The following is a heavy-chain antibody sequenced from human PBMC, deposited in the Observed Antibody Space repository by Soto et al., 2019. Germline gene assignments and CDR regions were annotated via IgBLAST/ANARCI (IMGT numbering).Heavy chain of an antibody. J-gene: IGHJ5*02. V-gene: IGHV1-18*04. CDR1: GYTFTSYG. D-gene: IGHD6-19*01. CDR3: ERDLAAVAARFDP. CDR2: ISAYNGNT. Sequence: ASVKVSCKASGYTFTSYGIGWVRQAPGQGLEWMGWISAYNGNTNYARKLQGRVTMTTDTSTSTAYMELRSLRSDDTAVYYWERDLAAVAARFDPGGQGTLVSVCS.